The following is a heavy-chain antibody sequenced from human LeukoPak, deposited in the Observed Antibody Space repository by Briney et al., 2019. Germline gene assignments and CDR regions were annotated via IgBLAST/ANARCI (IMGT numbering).Heavy chain of an antibody. D-gene: IGHD1-26*01. CDR3: ARDPPHSESYSMSWFDP. J-gene: IGHJ5*02. CDR2: IYYSRST. V-gene: IGHV4-39*07. Sequence: PSETLSLTCTVSGCSISSSSYYWGWIRQPPGKGLEWIGSIYYSRSTYYNPSIKSRITTTADTSKNQFSLKLSSVTAADTAVYYCARDPPHSESYSMSWFDPWGQGTLVTVSS. CDR1: GCSISSSSYY.